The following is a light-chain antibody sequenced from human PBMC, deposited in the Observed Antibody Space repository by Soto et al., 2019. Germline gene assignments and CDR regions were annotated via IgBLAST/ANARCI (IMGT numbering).Light chain of an antibody. CDR3: QQYYSFPIT. CDR2: KAS. V-gene: IGKV1-5*03. CDR1: QSISIW. Sequence: DIQMTQSPSTLSASVGDRVTITCRASQSISIWLAWYQQKPGKAPKLLIHKASTLESGVPSRFSGTGSGTEFTLTISSLQPDDFATYYCQQYYSFPITFGQGTRLEIK. J-gene: IGKJ5*01.